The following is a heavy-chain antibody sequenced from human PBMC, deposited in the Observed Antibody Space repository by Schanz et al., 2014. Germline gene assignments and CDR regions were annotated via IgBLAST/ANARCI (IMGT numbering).Heavy chain of an antibody. CDR1: GFTFSDYY. CDR3: AREGEWGYDPPRH. Sequence: QVQLVESGGTLVKPGGSLRLSCVVSGFTFSDYYMSWIRQAPGKGLEWVSYISSSSIYTNYADSVKGRFTISRDNAKNQMYLQMNSLRAEDTAVYYCAREGEWGYDPPRHWGQGTLVTVSS. J-gene: IGHJ4*02. D-gene: IGHD5-12*01. V-gene: IGHV3-11*06. CDR2: ISSSSIYT.